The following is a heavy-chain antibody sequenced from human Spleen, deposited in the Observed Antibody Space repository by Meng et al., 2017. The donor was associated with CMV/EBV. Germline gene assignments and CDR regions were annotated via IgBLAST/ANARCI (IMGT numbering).Heavy chain of an antibody. D-gene: IGHD3-22*01. Sequence: ASVKVSCKASGYNFNFYYMHWVRQAPGQGLEWMGRINPDGGTTTYSQKFQGGVTLTSDTSTNTVYMELSRLRYEDTAVYYCARDLVGYDAFDIWGQGTMVTVSS. V-gene: IGHV1-46*02. CDR2: INPDGGTT. CDR1: GYNFNFYY. J-gene: IGHJ3*02. CDR3: ARDLVGYDAFDI.